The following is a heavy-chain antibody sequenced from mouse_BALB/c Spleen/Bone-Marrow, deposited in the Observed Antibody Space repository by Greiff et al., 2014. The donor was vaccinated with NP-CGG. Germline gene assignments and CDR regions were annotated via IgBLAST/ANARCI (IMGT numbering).Heavy chain of an antibody. CDR1: AYSITSGYG. Sequence: EVQLQQSGPDLVKPSQSVSLTCTVTAYSITSGYGWHWIRQFPGNRLEWMAYIHYSGNTDYNPSLKSRISITRDTSKDQFFLQLNSVTTEDTATYYCARETAIVADFDYWGQGTTLTVSS. D-gene: IGHD1-1*01. CDR2: IHYSGNT. V-gene: IGHV3-1*02. CDR3: ARETAIVADFDY. J-gene: IGHJ2*01.